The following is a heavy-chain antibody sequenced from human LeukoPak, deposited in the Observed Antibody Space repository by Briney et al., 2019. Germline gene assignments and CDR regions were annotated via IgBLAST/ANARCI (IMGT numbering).Heavy chain of an antibody. CDR1: GFTLSSYA. V-gene: IGHV3-23*01. Sequence: GGSLRLSCAASGFTLSSYAMSWVRQAPGEGLEWVSGIVVSGGSTYYADSVNGRFTISRDNSKNTLHLQMNSLRAEDTAVYYCAKERVTMDVWGKGTTVTVSS. J-gene: IGHJ6*04. CDR3: AKERVTMDV. CDR2: IVVSGGST.